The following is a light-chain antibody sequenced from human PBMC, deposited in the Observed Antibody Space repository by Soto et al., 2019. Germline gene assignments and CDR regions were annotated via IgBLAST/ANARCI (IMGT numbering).Light chain of an antibody. CDR1: QSVGSND. J-gene: IGKJ2*03. CDR2: GAS. CDR3: PHDDNSPHG. Sequence: EVVLTQSPGTLSLSPGERATLSCRASQSVGSNDLVWYQQRPGQAPRPLIYGASNRATGITGRFSGSGSWTYCYRTISSLEAKDFAVYDWPHDDNSPHGCGQGTKLEI. V-gene: IGKV3-20*01.